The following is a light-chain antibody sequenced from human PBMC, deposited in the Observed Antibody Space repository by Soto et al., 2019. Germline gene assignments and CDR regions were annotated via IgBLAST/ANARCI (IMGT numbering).Light chain of an antibody. V-gene: IGKV1-39*01. J-gene: IGKJ5*01. CDR2: AAS. CDR1: QSISSY. CDR3: QQSYSTPPIS. Sequence: DIQMTQSPSSLCTSVGDRVTITCRASQSISSYLNWYQQKPGKAPKLLIYAASSLQSGVPSRFSGSGSGTDFTLTISSLQPEDFATYYCQQSYSTPPISFAQGTRLEI.